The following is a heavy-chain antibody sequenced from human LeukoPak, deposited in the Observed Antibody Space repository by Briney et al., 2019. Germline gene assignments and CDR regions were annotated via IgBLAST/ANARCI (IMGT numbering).Heavy chain of an antibody. J-gene: IGHJ5*02. CDR3: ATSHDVKTAPYDL. V-gene: IGHV4-4*09. CDR2: IFTSGRT. CDR1: GGSISSYC. Sequence: SETLSLTCTVSGGSISSYCWSWVRQSPGKGLEWTGYIFTSGRTDYNPSLKSRVTMSVDTSKNQLSMELRFLTAADTAVYYCATSHDVKTAPYDLWGQGTLVTVSS. D-gene: IGHD2-21*01.